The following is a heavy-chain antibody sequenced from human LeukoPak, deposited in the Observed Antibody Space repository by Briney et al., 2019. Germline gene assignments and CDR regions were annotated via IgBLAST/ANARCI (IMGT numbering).Heavy chain of an antibody. V-gene: IGHV1-8*01. J-gene: IGHJ4*02. CDR2: MKSNSGDT. D-gene: IGHD6-13*01. CDR1: GYTFTGYD. Sequence: ASVKVSCKTSGYTFTGYDINWVRQAPGQGLEWMGWMKSNSGDTHLAQKFQGRVTMTRGTSISTAFMELSSLRSEDTAVYYCARGEYSSSWYPFDYWGQGSPVTVSS. CDR3: ARGEYSSSWYPFDY.